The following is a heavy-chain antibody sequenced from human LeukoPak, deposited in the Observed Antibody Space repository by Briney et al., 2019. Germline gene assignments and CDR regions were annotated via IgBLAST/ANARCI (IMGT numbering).Heavy chain of an antibody. CDR2: VYYSGNT. J-gene: IGHJ4*02. CDR1: GFTFSSYSMN. CDR3: ARMDNSGYYYVDS. Sequence: GSLRLSCAASGFTFSSYSMNWVRQAPGKGLEWIGSVYYSGNTYKKSSLKSRVSISVDTSRNQFSLRLSSVTAADTAVYYCARMDNSGYYYVDSWGQGNLVIVSS. V-gene: IGHV4-59*05. D-gene: IGHD3-22*01.